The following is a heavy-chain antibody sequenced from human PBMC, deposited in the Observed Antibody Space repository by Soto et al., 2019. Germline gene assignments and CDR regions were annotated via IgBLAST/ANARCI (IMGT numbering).Heavy chain of an antibody. V-gene: IGHV1-3*01. D-gene: IGHD4-4*01. J-gene: IGHJ4*02. Sequence: GASVKVSCKASGYTFTSYSMHWVRQAPGQRLEWMGWINAGNGNTKYSQKFQGRVTITRDTSASTAYMELSGLRSEDTAVYYCARPPQDYSLVGGDYWGQGTLVTVSS. CDR2: INAGNGNT. CDR1: GYTFTSYS. CDR3: ARPPQDYSLVGGDY.